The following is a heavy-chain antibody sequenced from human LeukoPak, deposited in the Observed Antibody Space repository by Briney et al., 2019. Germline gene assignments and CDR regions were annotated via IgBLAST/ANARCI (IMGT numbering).Heavy chain of an antibody. D-gene: IGHD6-6*01. Sequence: ASVKVSCKASGGTFSSYAISWVRQAPGQGLEWMGGIIPIFGTANYAQKFQGRVTITADESTSTAYMELSGLRSEDTAVYYCAREGSSSSTSTFDYWGQGTLVTVSS. V-gene: IGHV1-69*13. J-gene: IGHJ4*02. CDR2: IIPIFGTA. CDR3: AREGSSSSTSTFDY. CDR1: GGTFSSYA.